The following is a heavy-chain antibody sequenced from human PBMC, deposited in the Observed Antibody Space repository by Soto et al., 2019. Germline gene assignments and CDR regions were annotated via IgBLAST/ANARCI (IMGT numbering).Heavy chain of an antibody. CDR3: ARDKWLVLEGNYYYCGMDV. CDR2: IYCSGST. V-gene: IGHV4-59*01. J-gene: IGHJ6*02. D-gene: IGHD6-19*01. CDR1: GGPISSYY. Sequence: PSETLSLTCTVSGGPISSYYWSWIRQPPGKGLEWIGYIYCSGSTNYHPSLKSRVTISVDTSKNQFSLKLSSVTAADTAVYYCARDKWLVLEGNYYYCGMDVWGQGTTVTVSS.